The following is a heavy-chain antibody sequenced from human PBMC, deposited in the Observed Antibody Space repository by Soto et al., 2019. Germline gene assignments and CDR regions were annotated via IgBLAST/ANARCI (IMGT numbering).Heavy chain of an antibody. CDR2: ISSSSSTI. V-gene: IGHV3-48*01. CDR3: ARDAYNYGAPPPPFFDY. CDR1: GFTFSSYS. Sequence: EVQLVESGGGLVQPGGSLRLSCAASGFTFSSYSMNWVRQAPGKGLEWVSYISSSSSTIYYADSVKGRFTISRDNAKNSLYLQMNSLRAEDTAVYYCARDAYNYGAPPPPFFDYWGQGTLVTVSS. D-gene: IGHD1-20*01. J-gene: IGHJ4*02.